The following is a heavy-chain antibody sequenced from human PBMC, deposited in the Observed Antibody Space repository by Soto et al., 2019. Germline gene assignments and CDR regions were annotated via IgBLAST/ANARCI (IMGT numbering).Heavy chain of an antibody. J-gene: IGHJ4*02. D-gene: IGHD1-26*01. Sequence: EVQLVESGGGVLRPGGSLRLSCAASGFTFDDYGMSWARQAPGKGLGLVSGVNWNGGSTGYVASGKGRFTISRDNAKNSMYLQMNSLRAEDTALSYCVRGASLNFDYWGQGTLVTVSS. CDR2: VNWNGGST. CDR1: GFTFDDYG. V-gene: IGHV3-20*04. CDR3: VRGASLNFDY.